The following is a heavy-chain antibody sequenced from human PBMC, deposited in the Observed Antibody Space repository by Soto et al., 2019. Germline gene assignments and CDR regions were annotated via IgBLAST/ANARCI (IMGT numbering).Heavy chain of an antibody. CDR1: GFTVSSNY. D-gene: IGHD3-10*01. J-gene: IGHJ6*02. CDR3: ARDGPQWFGEPNYGMEV. CDR2: IYSGGST. Sequence: GESLKISCAASGFTVSSNYMSCVRQAPGKGLEWVSVIYSGGSTYYADSVKGRFTISRDNSKNTLYLQMNSLRAEDTAVYYCARDGPQWFGEPNYGMEVWGQGTMVTVSS. V-gene: IGHV3-53*01.